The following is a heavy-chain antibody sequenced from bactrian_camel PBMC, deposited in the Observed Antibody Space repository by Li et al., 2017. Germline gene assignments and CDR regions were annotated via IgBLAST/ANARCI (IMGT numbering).Heavy chain of an antibody. CDR1: GYHYRAYC. J-gene: IGHJ4*01. Sequence: HVQLVESGGGSVQAGGSLRLSCTVSGYHYRAYCIGWFRQAPGKEREGVAAIHRDGRTKYGDRVKGRFTISKDNAKNTLYLEMNSLSPEDTAMYYCAAELSCTFPPSRSQDDYDNWGQGTQVTVS. CDR2: IHRDGRT. D-gene: IGHD7*01. V-gene: IGHV3S53*01. CDR3: AAELSCTFPPSRSQDDYDN.